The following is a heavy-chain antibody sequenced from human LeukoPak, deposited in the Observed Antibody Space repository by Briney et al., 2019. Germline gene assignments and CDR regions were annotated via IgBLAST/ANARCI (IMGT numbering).Heavy chain of an antibody. CDR1: GFTFSSYS. CDR3: AKVGNSGRPNWFDP. CDR2: ISSSSSSI. V-gene: IGHV3-48*01. Sequence: GGSLRLSCAVSGFTFSSYSMNWVRQAPGKGLEWVSYISSSSSSIYYADSVKGRFTISRDKAKNSLYLQMNSLRAEDTAVYYCAKVGNSGRPNWFDPWGQGTLVTVSS. D-gene: IGHD1-26*01. J-gene: IGHJ5*02.